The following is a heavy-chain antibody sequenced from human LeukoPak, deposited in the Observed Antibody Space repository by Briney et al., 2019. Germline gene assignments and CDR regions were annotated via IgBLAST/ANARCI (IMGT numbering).Heavy chain of an antibody. D-gene: IGHD2-2*01. J-gene: IGHJ3*02. CDR2: ISSRSSYI. CDR3: ARGPTKGNAFDI. V-gene: IGHV3-21*01. Sequence: GGSLRLSCAASGFTFSSYCMNWVRQAPGRGLEWVSSISSRSSYIYYADSVKGRFTISRDNAKNSLYLRMNSLRAEDTAVYYCARGPTKGNAFDIWGQGTMVTVSS. CDR1: GFTFSSYC.